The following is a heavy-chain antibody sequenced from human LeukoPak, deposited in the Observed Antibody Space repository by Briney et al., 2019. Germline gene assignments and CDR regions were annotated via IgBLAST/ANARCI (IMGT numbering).Heavy chain of an antibody. D-gene: IGHD3-16*01. CDR2: ISYDGGKK. V-gene: IGHV3-7*01. CDR1: GFTFSSYW. Sequence: GGSLRLSCEASGFTFSSYWMSWVRQAPGKGLEWVAIISYDGGKKYYVDYVKGPFTLSRDNAKSSVYLQMNSLRAEDAAVYYCARDKPRGSYDGSIFDSWGQGTLVTVSS. CDR3: ARDKPRGSYDGSIFDS. J-gene: IGHJ4*02.